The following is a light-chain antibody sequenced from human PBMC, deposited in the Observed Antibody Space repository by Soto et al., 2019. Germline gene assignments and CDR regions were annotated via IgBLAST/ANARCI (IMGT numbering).Light chain of an antibody. CDR2: SAS. J-gene: IGKJ3*01. Sequence: IVMTQSPATLSVSPGGRATLSCRASQSISDTLAWYQQKPGQAPRLLIYSASRRATGFPGRFSGSGSGTEFTLTISNLQSEDFAVYYCQQYGSSLFTFGPGTKVDIK. CDR1: QSISDT. V-gene: IGKV3-15*01. CDR3: QQYGSSLFT.